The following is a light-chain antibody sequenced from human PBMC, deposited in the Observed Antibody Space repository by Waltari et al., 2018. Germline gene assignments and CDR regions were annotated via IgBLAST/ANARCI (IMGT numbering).Light chain of an antibody. J-gene: IGKJ3*01. CDR3: HQSYSTLLT. Sequence: DIQMTQSPSSLSASVGDRVTITCRASQSIGSYLNWYQHKPGKAPKLLIYAASSLQTGVPSRFSGSGSGTDFTLTITSLQPEDFATYYCHQSYSTLLTFGPGTKVDIK. CDR2: AAS. V-gene: IGKV1-39*01. CDR1: QSIGSY.